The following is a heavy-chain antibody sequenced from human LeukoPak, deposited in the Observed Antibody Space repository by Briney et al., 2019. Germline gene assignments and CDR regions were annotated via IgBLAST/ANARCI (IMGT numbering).Heavy chain of an antibody. CDR3: ARDLKMGYSSGRYSWGTGSSNDY. Sequence: ASVKVSCKASGYTFTNYGISWVRQAPGQGLEWMGWISAYNDTNYAQKFQGRITMTTDTSTSTAYMELRSLRSDDTAVYYCARDLKMGYSSGRYSWGTGSSNDYWGQGTLVTVSS. CDR1: GYTFTNYG. CDR2: ISAYNDT. V-gene: IGHV1-18*01. J-gene: IGHJ4*02. D-gene: IGHD6-19*01.